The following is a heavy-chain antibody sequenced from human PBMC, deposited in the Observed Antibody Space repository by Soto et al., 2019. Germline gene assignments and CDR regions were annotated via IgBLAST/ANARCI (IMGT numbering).Heavy chain of an antibody. Sequence: PWGSMRLSCAASGFTFSSYAMSLVRQATGKGLEWIGEINHSGSTNYNPSLKSRVTISVDTSKNQFSLKLSSVTAADTAVYYCARGPRFCSGGSCYHLNKPSDAFDIWGQGTMVTVSS. CDR2: INHSGST. CDR1: GFTFSSYA. V-gene: IGHV4-34*01. D-gene: IGHD2-15*01. CDR3: ARGPRFCSGGSCYHLNKPSDAFDI. J-gene: IGHJ3*02.